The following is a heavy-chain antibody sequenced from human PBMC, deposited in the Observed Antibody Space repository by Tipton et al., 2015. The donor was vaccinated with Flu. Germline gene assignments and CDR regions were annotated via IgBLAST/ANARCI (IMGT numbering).Heavy chain of an antibody. V-gene: IGHV4-61*02. D-gene: IGHD4-11*01. J-gene: IGHJ5*02. CDR3: ARRDYSNYVSDPKSWFDP. CDR1: GGSISSGRYY. CDR2: VSRTGST. Sequence: TLSLTCTVSGGSISSGRYYWSWIRQPAGKGLEWIGTVSRTGSTIYNPSLKSRVTISIDTSKNQFSLNMRSVTAADMAVYYCARRDYSNYVSDPKSWFDPWGQGTLVAVSS.